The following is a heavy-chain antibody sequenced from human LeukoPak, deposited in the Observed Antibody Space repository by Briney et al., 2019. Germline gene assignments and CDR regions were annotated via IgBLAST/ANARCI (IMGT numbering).Heavy chain of an antibody. CDR2: FNGDASST. J-gene: IGHJ4*02. CDR1: GFTISSHW. V-gene: IGHV3-74*01. CDR3: ASERVSSRGFDD. Sequence: PGGSLRLSCAASGFTISSHWMHWVRQAPGKGLVWVSRFNGDASSTSYADSVKGRFTISRDNAKNTLYLQMNSLRAEDTAVYYCASERVSSRGFDDWGQGTLVTVSS. D-gene: IGHD6-6*01.